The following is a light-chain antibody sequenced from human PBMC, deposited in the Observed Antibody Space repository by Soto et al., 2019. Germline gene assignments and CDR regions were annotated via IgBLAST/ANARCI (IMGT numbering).Light chain of an antibody. CDR3: MQALQTPRT. CDR2: LGS. Sequence: DIVMTQSPLSLPVTHGEPASISCTSSQSLLHSNGYNYWDWYLQKPGQSPQLLIYLGSNRASGVPDRFSGSGSGTDFTLTISRVAAEDVGVYYCMQALQTPRTFGQGSKV. V-gene: IGKV2-28*01. CDR1: QSLLHSNGYNY. J-gene: IGKJ1*01.